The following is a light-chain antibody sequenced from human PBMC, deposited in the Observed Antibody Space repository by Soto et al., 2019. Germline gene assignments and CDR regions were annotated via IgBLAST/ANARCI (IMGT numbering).Light chain of an antibody. V-gene: IGKV1-12*01. Sequence: DIQMTQSPSSVSASVGDRVTITCRASQAIGTWLAWYQQKPGEAPKLLIYAASSLQSGVPSRFSGSGSGTDFTLTISSLQPADFATYYCQQANSFPLTFGGGTKVGIK. CDR1: QAIGTW. CDR2: AAS. CDR3: QQANSFPLT. J-gene: IGKJ4*01.